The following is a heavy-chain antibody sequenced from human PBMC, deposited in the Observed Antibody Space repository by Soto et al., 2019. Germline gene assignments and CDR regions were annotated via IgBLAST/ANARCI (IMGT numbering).Heavy chain of an antibody. CDR3: ARTLLPDTKGAFDI. V-gene: IGHV4-4*07. CDR1: GGSISSHY. Sequence: KTSETLSLTCTVSGGSISSHYWGWIRQPAGKGLKWIGRISISGSTNDNPSLKSRVSMSIDTSKNQFSLKLISVTAADTAKYYCARTLLPDTKGAFDIWGQGTLVTVS. J-gene: IGHJ3*02. D-gene: IGHD2-2*01. CDR2: ISISGST.